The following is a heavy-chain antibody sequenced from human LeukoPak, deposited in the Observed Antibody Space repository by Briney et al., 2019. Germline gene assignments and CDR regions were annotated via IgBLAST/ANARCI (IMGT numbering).Heavy chain of an antibody. D-gene: IGHD1-26*01. V-gene: IGHV1-18*01. CDR1: GYPFTSYG. J-gene: IGHJ4*02. CDR2: ISAYNGHT. CDR3: ARPYKGAVGDY. Sequence: ASVKVSCEASGYPFTSYGISWVRQAPGQGLEWMGWISAYNGHTNYAQMLQGRVTMTTDTSTTTAYMELRNLRSDDTAIYYCARPYKGAVGDYWGQGTLVAVSS.